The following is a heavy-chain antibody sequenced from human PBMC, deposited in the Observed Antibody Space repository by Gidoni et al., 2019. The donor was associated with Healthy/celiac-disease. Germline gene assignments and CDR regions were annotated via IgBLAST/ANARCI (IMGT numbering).Heavy chain of an antibody. D-gene: IGHD3-3*01. Sequence: QLQLQESGPGLVKPSETLSLTCTVSGGSIRSSSYYWGWIRQPPGKGLEWIGSIYYSRSTYYGRGHSYCAARGEILKSRVTISVDTSNNQFSLKLSSVTAADTAVYYCARGILGVRFLERYDAFDVWGQGTMVTVSS. CDR2: IYYSRST. J-gene: IGHJ3*01. V-gene: IGHV4-39*01. CDR1: GGSIRSSSYY. CDR3: ARGILGVRFLERYDAFDV.